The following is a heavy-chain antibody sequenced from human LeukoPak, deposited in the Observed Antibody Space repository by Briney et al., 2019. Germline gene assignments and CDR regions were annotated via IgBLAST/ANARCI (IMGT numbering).Heavy chain of an antibody. D-gene: IGHD3-22*01. Sequence: GGSLRLSCAASGFTVSSNYMSWVRQAPGKGLEWVSVIYSGGSTYYADYVKGRFTIFRDNSKNTLYLQMNSLRAEDTAVYYCARAPNYYDRPLGKNWGQGTLVTVSS. CDR2: IYSGGST. CDR3: ARAPNYYDRPLGKN. V-gene: IGHV3-66*02. J-gene: IGHJ4*02. CDR1: GFTVSSNY.